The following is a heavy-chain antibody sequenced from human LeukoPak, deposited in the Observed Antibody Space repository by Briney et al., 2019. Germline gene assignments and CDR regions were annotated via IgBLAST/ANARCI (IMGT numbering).Heavy chain of an antibody. V-gene: IGHV3-21*01. D-gene: IGHD6-13*01. Sequence: PGGSLRLSCAASGFTFSSYSMNWVRQAPGKGLEWVSSISSSSSYIYYADSVKGRFTISRDNAKNSLYLQMNSLRAEDTAVYYCAREQYSSSWHHTHFDYWGQGTLVTVSS. CDR3: AREQYSSSWHHTHFDY. CDR1: GFTFSSYS. J-gene: IGHJ4*02. CDR2: ISSSSSYI.